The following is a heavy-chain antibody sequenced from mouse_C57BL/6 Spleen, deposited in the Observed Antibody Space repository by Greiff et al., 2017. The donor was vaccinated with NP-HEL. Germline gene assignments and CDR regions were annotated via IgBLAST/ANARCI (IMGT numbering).Heavy chain of an antibody. J-gene: IGHJ1*03. CDR3: ARHGSYDSNYGWYFDV. V-gene: IGHV5-12*01. Sequence: EVKLVESGGGLVQPGGSLKLSCAASGFTFSDYYMYWVRQTPEKRLEWVAYISNGGGSTYYPDTVKGRFTISRDNAKNTLYLQMSRLKSEDTAMYYCARHGSYDSNYGWYFDVWGTGTTVTVSS. CDR1: GFTFSDYY. D-gene: IGHD2-5*01. CDR2: ISNGGGST.